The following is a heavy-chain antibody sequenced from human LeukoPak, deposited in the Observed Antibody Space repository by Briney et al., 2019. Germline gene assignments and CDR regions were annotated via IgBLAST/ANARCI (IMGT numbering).Heavy chain of an antibody. D-gene: IGHD6-13*01. CDR2: ISYDGSNK. CDR1: GFTFSSYA. Sequence: GGSLRLSCAASGFTFSSYAMHWVRQAPGMGLEWVAVISYDGSNKYYADSVKGRFTISRDNSKNTLYLQMNSLRAEDTAVYYCARDRIAAAGTIYYYGMDVWGQGTTVTVSS. J-gene: IGHJ6*02. V-gene: IGHV3-30-3*01. CDR3: ARDRIAAAGTIYYYGMDV.